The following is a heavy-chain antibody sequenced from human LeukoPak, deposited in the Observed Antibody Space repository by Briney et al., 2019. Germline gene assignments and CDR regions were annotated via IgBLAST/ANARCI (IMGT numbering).Heavy chain of an antibody. V-gene: IGHV3-23*01. CDR2: ISGSGGST. CDR3: ARLEGSWYIIFWFDP. CDR1: GFTFSSYA. J-gene: IGHJ5*02. D-gene: IGHD6-13*01. Sequence: GGSLRLSCAASGFTFSSYAMSWVRQAPGKGLEWVSAISGSGGSTYYADSVKGRFTISRDNSKNTLYLQMNSLRAEDTAVYYCARLEGSWYIIFWFDPWGQGTLVTVSS.